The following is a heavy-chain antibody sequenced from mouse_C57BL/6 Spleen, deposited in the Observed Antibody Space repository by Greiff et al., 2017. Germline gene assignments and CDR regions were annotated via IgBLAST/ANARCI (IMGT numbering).Heavy chain of an antibody. D-gene: IGHD1-1*01. V-gene: IGHV1-53*01. CDR2: INPSNGGT. CDR1: GYTFTSYW. CDR3: ARGSSYGWFDY. Sequence: QVQLKQPGTELVKPGASVKLSCKASGYTFTSYWMHWVKQRPGQGLEWIGNINPSNGGTNYNEKFKSKATLTVDKSSSTAYMQISRLTSEDSAVYCCARGSSYGWFDYWGQGTLVTVSA. J-gene: IGHJ3*01.